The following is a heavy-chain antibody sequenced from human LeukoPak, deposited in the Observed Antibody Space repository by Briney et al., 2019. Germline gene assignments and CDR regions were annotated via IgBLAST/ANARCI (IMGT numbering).Heavy chain of an antibody. J-gene: IGHJ4*02. V-gene: IGHV3-9*01. CDR2: ISWNSGSI. CDR1: GFTFDDYA. CDR3: AKDSVRGSYRTYYFDY. Sequence: GGSLRLSCAASGFTFDDYAMHWVRQAPGKGLEWVSGISWNSGSIGYADSVKGRFTISRDNAKNSLYLQMNSLRAEDTALYYCAKDSVRGSYRTYYFDYWGQGTLVTVSS. D-gene: IGHD1-26*01.